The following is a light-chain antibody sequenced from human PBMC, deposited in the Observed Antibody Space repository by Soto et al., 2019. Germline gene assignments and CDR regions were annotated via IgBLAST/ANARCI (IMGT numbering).Light chain of an antibody. J-gene: IGLJ3*02. Sequence: NFMLTQPHSVSEAPGKTVTISCTRTSCSIASNYVQWFQQRPGSSPTTVIFEDNQRPSAVPDRCSGNIDSSSNSATLTISGLRTEDEADYYCQSYDSDNQVFGGGTKLTVL. V-gene: IGLV6-57*01. CDR2: EDN. CDR3: QSYDSDNQV. CDR1: SCSIASNY.